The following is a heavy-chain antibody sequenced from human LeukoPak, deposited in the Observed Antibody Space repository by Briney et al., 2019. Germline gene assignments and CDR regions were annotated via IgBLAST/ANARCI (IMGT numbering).Heavy chain of an antibody. J-gene: IGHJ1*01. D-gene: IGHD5-12*01. Sequence: PSETLSLPCSVSGDSLSTYSWSWVRESPGKRLEWIGYIYYGGKINYNPSLKSRATISADTAKNQFSLRLRSVTAADTAIYYCARDTTVASGMQHWGQGTLITVSS. CDR1: GDSLSTYS. V-gene: IGHV4-59*13. CDR2: IYYGGKI. CDR3: ARDTTVASGMQH.